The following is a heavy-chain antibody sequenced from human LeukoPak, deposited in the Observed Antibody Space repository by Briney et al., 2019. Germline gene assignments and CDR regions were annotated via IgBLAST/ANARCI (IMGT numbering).Heavy chain of an antibody. CDR1: GGSISSSSYY. CDR2: IYYSGST. V-gene: IGHV4-39*07. J-gene: IGHJ3*02. D-gene: IGHD3-10*01. CDR3: ARDSLYYYGSGSYYSAFDI. Sequence: SETLSLTCTVSGGSISSSSYYWGWIRQPPGKGLEWIGSIYYSGSTYYNPSLKSRVTISVDTSKNQFSLKLSSVTAADTAVYYCARDSLYYYGSGSYYSAFDIWGQGTMVTVSS.